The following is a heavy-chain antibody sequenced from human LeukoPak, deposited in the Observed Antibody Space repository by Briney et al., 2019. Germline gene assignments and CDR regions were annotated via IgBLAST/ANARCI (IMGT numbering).Heavy chain of an antibody. D-gene: IGHD6-13*01. Sequence: SETLSLTCCVYGGSFSGYYWSWIRQPPGKGLEWIGEINHSGSTNYNPPLKSRVIISVDTSKNQFSLKLSSVTAADTAVYYCARPAHRGAAAAPDAFDIWGQGTVVTVSS. CDR2: INHSGST. CDR3: ARPAHRGAAAAPDAFDI. J-gene: IGHJ3*02. CDR1: GGSFSGYY. V-gene: IGHV4-34*01.